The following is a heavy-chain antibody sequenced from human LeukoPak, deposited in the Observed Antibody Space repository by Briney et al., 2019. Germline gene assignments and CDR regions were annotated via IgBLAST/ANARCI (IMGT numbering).Heavy chain of an antibody. V-gene: IGHV3-74*01. CDR1: GFTFSHSW. CDR3: ARGKRGGHDS. J-gene: IGHJ5*01. Sequence: SGGSLRLSCTASGFTFSHSWMRWVRQVPGKGLEWVSRVQTAGSTTNYADSVKGRFTISRDNANNILYLQMDSLRAEDTAVYYCARGKRGGHDSCGDRTQLSVSS. D-gene: IGHD2-15*01. CDR2: VQTAGSTT.